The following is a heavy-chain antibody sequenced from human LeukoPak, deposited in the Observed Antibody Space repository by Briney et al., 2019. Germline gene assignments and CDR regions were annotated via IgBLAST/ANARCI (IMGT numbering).Heavy chain of an antibody. D-gene: IGHD6-19*01. CDR2: IYYSGST. V-gene: IGHV4-59*01. CDR3: ARSDGSGDHFDY. CDR1: Y. J-gene: IGHJ4*02. Sequence: YXSWIRQPPGKGLEWIGYIYYSGSTNYNPSLKSRVTISVDTSKNQFSLKLSSVTAADTAVYYCARSDGSGDHFDYWGQGTLVTVSS.